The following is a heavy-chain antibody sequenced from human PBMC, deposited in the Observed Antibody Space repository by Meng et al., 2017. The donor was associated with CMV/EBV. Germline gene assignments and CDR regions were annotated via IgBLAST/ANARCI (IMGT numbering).Heavy chain of an antibody. D-gene: IGHD1-26*01. Sequence: ASVKVSCKASGYTFTSYYMHWVRQAPGQGLEWMGIINPSGGSTSYAQKFQGRVNMTRDTSTSTVYMELSSLRSEDTAVYYCARADHIVGALDPWGQGTLVTVSS. V-gene: IGHV1-46*01. CDR2: INPSGGST. J-gene: IGHJ5*02. CDR3: ARADHIVGALDP. CDR1: GYTFTSYY.